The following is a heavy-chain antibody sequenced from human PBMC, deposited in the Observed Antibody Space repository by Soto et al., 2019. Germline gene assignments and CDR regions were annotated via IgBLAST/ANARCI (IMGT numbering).Heavy chain of an antibody. J-gene: IGHJ4*02. CDR1: GASISGYH. Sequence: SETLSLTCTVSGASISGYHWSWIRQPPGKGLKCLGYISYSGATNYNPSLKSRVTMSIDTSKNQFSLQLNSVTAADTAVYYCARGFAIDWYTDYIDYGGQGPLVNVSS. CDR3: ARGFAIDWYTDYIDY. V-gene: IGHV4-59*08. D-gene: IGHD3-9*01. CDR2: ISYSGAT.